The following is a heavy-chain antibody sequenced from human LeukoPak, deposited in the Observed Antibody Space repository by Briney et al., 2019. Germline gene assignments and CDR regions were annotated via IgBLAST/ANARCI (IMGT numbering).Heavy chain of an antibody. CDR2: ISGSGGST. D-gene: IGHD6-13*01. CDR1: GFTFSSYG. Sequence: GGSLRLSCAASGFTFSSYGMSWVRQAPGKGLEWVSAISGSGGSTYYADSVKGRFTISRDNSKNTLYLQMNSLRAEDTAVYYCAKHSSSWTEKNYFDYWGQGTLATVSS. V-gene: IGHV3-23*01. J-gene: IGHJ4*02. CDR3: AKHSSSWTEKNYFDY.